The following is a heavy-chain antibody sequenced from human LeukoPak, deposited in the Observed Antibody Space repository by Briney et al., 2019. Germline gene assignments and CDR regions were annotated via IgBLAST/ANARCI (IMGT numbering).Heavy chain of an antibody. CDR1: GFTFSSYA. CDR2: ISSNGGST. Sequence: PGGSLRLSCAASGFTFSSYAMHWVRQAPGKGLEYVSAISSNGGSTYYANSVKGRFTISRDNSKNTLYLQMGSLRAEDMAVYYCARLVWFGESHNWFDPWGQGTLVTVCS. V-gene: IGHV3-64*01. CDR3: ARLVWFGESHNWFDP. J-gene: IGHJ5*02. D-gene: IGHD3-10*01.